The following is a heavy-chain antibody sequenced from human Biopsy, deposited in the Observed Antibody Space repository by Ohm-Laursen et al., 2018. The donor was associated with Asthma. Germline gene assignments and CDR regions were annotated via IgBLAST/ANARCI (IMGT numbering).Heavy chain of an antibody. CDR1: GYTVTRYA. Sequence: SVKVPCKASGYTVTRYAINWVRQAPGQGLEWMGWINTNTGNPTYAQGFTGRFVFSLDTSVNTAHLQISSLKAEDTAVYFCARMISYYDEMRDPFFDYWGQGTLVTVSS. J-gene: IGHJ4*02. CDR2: INTNTGNP. CDR3: ARMISYYDEMRDPFFDY. D-gene: IGHD3-16*01. V-gene: IGHV7-4-1*02.